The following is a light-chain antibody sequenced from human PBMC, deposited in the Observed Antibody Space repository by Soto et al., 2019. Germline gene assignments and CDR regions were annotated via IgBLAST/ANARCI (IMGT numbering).Light chain of an antibody. V-gene: IGLV2-14*01. CDR1: RDDIGAYDY. Sequence: QSALTQPASVSGSPGQSITISCAGTRDDIGAYDYVSWYQQHPGNAPKLLVYEVTNRPSGVSDRSSGSKSGNTASLTISGLQAEDEADYYCNSYTNSSAVVFGGGTRSPS. CDR2: EVT. CDR3: NSYTNSSAVV. J-gene: IGLJ2*01.